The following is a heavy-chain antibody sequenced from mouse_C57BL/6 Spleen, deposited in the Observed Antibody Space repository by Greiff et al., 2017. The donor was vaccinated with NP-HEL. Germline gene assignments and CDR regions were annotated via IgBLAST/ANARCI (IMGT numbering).Heavy chain of an antibody. Sequence: EVQLVESGGGLVQPKGSLKLSCAASGFSFNTYAMNWVRQAPGKGLEWVARIRSKSNNYATYYADSVKDRFTISRDDSESMLYLQMNTVKTEDTAMYYCVRDYWFAYWGQGTLVTVSA. D-gene: IGHD2-13*01. V-gene: IGHV10-1*01. CDR2: IRSKSNNYAT. J-gene: IGHJ3*01. CDR1: GFSFNTYA. CDR3: VRDYWFAY.